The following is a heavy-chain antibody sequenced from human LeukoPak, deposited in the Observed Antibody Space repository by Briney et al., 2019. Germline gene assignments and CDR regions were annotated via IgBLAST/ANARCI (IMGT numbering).Heavy chain of an antibody. V-gene: IGHV3-53*01. Sequence: GGSLRLSCTVSGFTVSSNSMSWVRQAPGKGLEWVSFIYSDNTHYSDSVKGRSTISRDNSKNTLYLQMNSLRAEDTAVYYCARDLWFGEFFPAYWGQGTLVTVSS. D-gene: IGHD3-10*01. CDR2: IYSDNT. CDR3: ARDLWFGEFFPAY. CDR1: GFTVSSNS. J-gene: IGHJ4*02.